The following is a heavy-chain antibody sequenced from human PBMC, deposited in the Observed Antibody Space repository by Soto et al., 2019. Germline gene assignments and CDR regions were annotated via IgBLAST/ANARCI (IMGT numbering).Heavy chain of an antibody. Sequence: SVKVSCKASGGTFSSYAISWVRQAPGQGLEWMGRIIPFIGTANYAQKFQGRVTITADESTSTAYMELTSLRSEDTAVYYCARVVMTTAPASYYYGMDVWGQGTTVTVSS. CDR2: IIPFIGTA. J-gene: IGHJ6*02. V-gene: IGHV1-69*11. CDR1: GGTFSSYA. CDR3: ARVVMTTAPASYYYGMDV. D-gene: IGHD4-4*01.